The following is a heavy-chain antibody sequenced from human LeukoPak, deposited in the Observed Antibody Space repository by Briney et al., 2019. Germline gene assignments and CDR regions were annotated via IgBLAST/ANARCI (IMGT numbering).Heavy chain of an antibody. D-gene: IGHD6-13*01. CDR2: IYPGDSDT. V-gene: IGHV5-51*01. Sequence: GESLKISCKGSGYSFTSYWIGWVRQMPGKGLGWMGIIYPGDSDTRYSPSFQGQVTISADKSISTAYLQWSSLKASDTAMYYCARGLYSSSWPIRAYFDYWGQGTLVTVSS. CDR1: GYSFTSYW. CDR3: ARGLYSSSWPIRAYFDY. J-gene: IGHJ4*02.